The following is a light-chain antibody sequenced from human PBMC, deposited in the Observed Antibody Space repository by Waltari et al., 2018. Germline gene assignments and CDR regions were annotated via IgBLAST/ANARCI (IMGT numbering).Light chain of an antibody. Sequence: QSALTQPPSASGSPGQSVTISCTGTSSDVGGYNYVSWYQQHPGKAPKRIIYEVSKRPSGVPDRFSGSKSGNTASLTVSGLQAEDEADYYCSSYAGSNNLVFGGGTKLTVL. CDR1: SSDVGGYNY. V-gene: IGLV2-8*01. CDR2: EVS. J-gene: IGLJ3*02. CDR3: SSYAGSNNLV.